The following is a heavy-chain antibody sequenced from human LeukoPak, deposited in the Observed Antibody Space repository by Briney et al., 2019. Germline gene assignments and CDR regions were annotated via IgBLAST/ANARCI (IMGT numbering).Heavy chain of an antibody. Sequence: SETLSLTCIVSGGSISSLNLWSWLRQPPGKGLEWIGEMYLGGTTNFNPSLKSRVTILIDKSKNQLSLQLSSVTAADTAVYYCAGLEGRYSTDWFYFFDYWGQGALVTVSS. D-gene: IGHD6-19*01. CDR2: MYLGGTT. V-gene: IGHV4-4*02. CDR3: AGLEGRYSTDWFYFFDY. J-gene: IGHJ4*02. CDR1: GGSISSLNL.